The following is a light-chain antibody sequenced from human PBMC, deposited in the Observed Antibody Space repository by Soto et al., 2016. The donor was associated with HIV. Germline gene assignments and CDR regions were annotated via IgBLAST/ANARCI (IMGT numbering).Light chain of an antibody. CDR1: QSISTY. J-gene: IGKJ4*01. CDR2: VAS. Sequence: DIQMTQSPSSLSLSIGDRVSITCRASQSISTYLNWYQQKPGRAPKLLISVASTLQSGVPSRFSASGSGTEFTLTIGSLQPEDFATYYCQQLNSYPPTFGGGTKVEVK. CDR3: QQLNSYPPT. V-gene: IGKV1-9*01.